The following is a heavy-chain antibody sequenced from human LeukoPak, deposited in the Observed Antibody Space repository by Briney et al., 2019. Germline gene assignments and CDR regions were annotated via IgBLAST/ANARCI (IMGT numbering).Heavy chain of an antibody. J-gene: IGHJ4*02. V-gene: IGHV3-7*01. D-gene: IGHD3-16*01. Sequence: GGSLRLSCAASGFTVISNYMHWVRQAPGQGLEWVANIKPDGSEKYYVDSVKGRFTISRDNAKNSLYLQMNSLRAEDTAVYYCAGRGGIIAYWGQGTLVTVSS. CDR3: AGRGGIIAY. CDR1: GFTVISNY. CDR2: IKPDGSEK.